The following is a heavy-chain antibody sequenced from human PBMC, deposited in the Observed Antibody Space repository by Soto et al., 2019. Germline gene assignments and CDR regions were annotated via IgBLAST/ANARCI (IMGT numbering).Heavy chain of an antibody. CDR2: IRSISDGGTT. V-gene: IGHV3-15*07. D-gene: IGHD2-21*02. CDR1: GFTLTNVW. Sequence: EVQLVESGGGLVNPGESLRLSCAVSGFTLTNVWMNWVRQAPGKGLEWVGRIRSISDGGTTDYAVAVRGRFTISRHDSENALYLQMSTLTTEETAVYYCSHGDGQHFESWGQGTLVTVSS. CDR3: SHGDGQHFES. J-gene: IGHJ4*02.